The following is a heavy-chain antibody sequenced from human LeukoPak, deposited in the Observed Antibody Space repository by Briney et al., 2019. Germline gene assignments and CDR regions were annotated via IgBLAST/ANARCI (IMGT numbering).Heavy chain of an antibody. CDR3: ARTGYWSNNYYYYMDV. CDR2: IIPIFGTA. V-gene: IGHV1-69*05. J-gene: IGHJ6*03. D-gene: IGHD2-8*02. CDR1: GGTFSSYA. Sequence: SVKVSCKASGGTFSSYAISWVRQAPGKGVEWMGGIIPIFGTANYAQKFQGRVTITTDESTSTAYMELSSLRSEDTAVYYCARTGYWSNNYYYYMDVWGKGTTVTVSS.